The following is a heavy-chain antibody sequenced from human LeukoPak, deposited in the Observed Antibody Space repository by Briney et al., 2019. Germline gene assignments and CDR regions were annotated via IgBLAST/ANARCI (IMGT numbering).Heavy chain of an antibody. V-gene: IGHV3-7*01. CDR1: GFTFRSYW. Sequence: PGGSLRLPCAASGFTFRSYWMSWVRQARGKGLEWVANIKQDGSEKYYVDSVKGRFTISRDNAKNSLYLQMNSLRAEDTGVYYCAREHPYYYDSSGTALMAEIKYYFDYWGQGTLVTVSS. J-gene: IGHJ4*02. D-gene: IGHD3-22*01. CDR3: AREHPYYYDSSGTALMAEIKYYFDY. CDR2: IKQDGSEK.